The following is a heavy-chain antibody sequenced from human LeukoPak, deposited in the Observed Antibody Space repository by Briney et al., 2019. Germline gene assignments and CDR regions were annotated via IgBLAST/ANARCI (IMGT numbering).Heavy chain of an antibody. CDR3: ARGYGGNSGFDY. J-gene: IGHJ4*02. V-gene: IGHV4-59*11. Sequence: PSETLSLTCTVFGGSISSHSWSWIRQPPGKGLEWIGYFYYNGNTNCNPSLKSRVTISVDTSKNQFSLKLSSVTAADTAVYYCARGYGGNSGFDYWGQGTLVTVSS. D-gene: IGHD4-23*01. CDR1: GGSISSHS. CDR2: FYYNGNT.